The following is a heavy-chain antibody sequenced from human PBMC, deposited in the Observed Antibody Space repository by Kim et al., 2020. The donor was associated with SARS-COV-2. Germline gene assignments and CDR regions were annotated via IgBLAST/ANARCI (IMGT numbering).Heavy chain of an antibody. CDR1: TFTNAW. V-gene: IGHV3-15*01. Sequence: GGSLRLSCAASTFTNAWMSWVRQAPGKGLQWVGRIKTKLDGGTTDYAAPVKGRFTISRDDSKNMVYLQMNSLKSEDTAVYYYTTEWYYTLHIWGQGTVVTVSS. CDR2: IKTKLDGGTT. CDR3: TTEWYYTLHI. J-gene: IGHJ3*02. D-gene: IGHD1-7*01.